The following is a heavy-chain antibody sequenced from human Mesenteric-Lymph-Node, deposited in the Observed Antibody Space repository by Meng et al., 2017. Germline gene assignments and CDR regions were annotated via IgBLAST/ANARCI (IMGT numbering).Heavy chain of an antibody. V-gene: IGHV1-3*01. Sequence: VQVVESGGEVKKPGASVKVSCKASGYPFPGYAIHWVRQAPGQGLEWMGWINSGNGNIRYSPKFQGRVTFTGDTSATTSYMAVTSLTSEDTAIYFCARDGGFSVGATLYDYWGQGTLVTVSS. D-gene: IGHD1-26*01. CDR3: ARDGGFSVGATLYDY. J-gene: IGHJ4*02. CDR2: INSGNGNI. CDR1: GYPFPGYA.